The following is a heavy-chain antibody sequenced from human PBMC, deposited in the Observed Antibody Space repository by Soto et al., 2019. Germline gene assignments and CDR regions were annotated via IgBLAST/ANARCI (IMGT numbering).Heavy chain of an antibody. J-gene: IGHJ3*02. V-gene: IGHV3-21*01. CDR1: GFTFSSYS. CDR2: ISSSSSYI. Sequence: GGSLRLSCAASGFTFSSYSMNWVRQAPGKGLEWVSSISSSSSYIYYADSVKGRFTISRDNAKNSLYLQMNSLRAEDTAVYYCARDKRYCSGGSCYSGDDAFDIWGQGTMVTVSS. D-gene: IGHD2-15*01. CDR3: ARDKRYCSGGSCYSGDDAFDI.